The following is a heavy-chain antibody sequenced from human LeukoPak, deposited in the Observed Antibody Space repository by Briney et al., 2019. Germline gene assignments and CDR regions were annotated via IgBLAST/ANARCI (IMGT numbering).Heavy chain of an antibody. Sequence: SETLSLTCIVSGGSISSSSYYWGWIRQPPGKGLEWIGTIYYSGSTYYNPSLKSRVTISVDTSKTQFSLKLSSVTAADTAVYYCARLRGNQYYFDYWGQGTLVTVSS. CDR3: ARLRGNQYYFDY. D-gene: IGHD1-14*01. J-gene: IGHJ4*02. CDR1: GGSISSSSYY. V-gene: IGHV4-39*01. CDR2: IYYSGST.